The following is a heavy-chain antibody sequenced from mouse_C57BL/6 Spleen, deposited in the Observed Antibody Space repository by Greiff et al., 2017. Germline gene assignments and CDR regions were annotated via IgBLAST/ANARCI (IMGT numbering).Heavy chain of an antibody. CDR2: IDPETGGT. J-gene: IGHJ4*01. CDR3: TRRGYGSSYAMDY. V-gene: IGHV1-15*01. D-gene: IGHD1-1*01. Sequence: QVQLQQSGAELVRPGASVTLSCKASGYTFTDYEMHWVKQTPVHGLAWIGAIDPETGGTAYNQKFKGKAILTADKSSSTAYMELRSLTSDDSAVYYCTRRGYGSSYAMDYWGQGTSVTVSS. CDR1: GYTFTDYE.